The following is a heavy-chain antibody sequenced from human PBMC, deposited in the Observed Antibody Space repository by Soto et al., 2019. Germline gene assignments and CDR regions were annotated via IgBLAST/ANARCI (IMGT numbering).Heavy chain of an antibody. CDR3: ATGDCSGGSCHGFDI. CDR1: GFTFSDVW. J-gene: IGHJ3*02. V-gene: IGHV3-15*01. D-gene: IGHD2-15*01. Sequence: QLVESGGDLVKPGGSLSLSCAASGFTFSDVWMTWVRQAPGKGLEWVGRIKTKAHGETTQYITPVKGRFTISRDDSKNTLYLQMNSQKTEDTAVYYCATGDCSGGSCHGFDIWGQGTMVTVSS. CDR2: IKTKAHGETT.